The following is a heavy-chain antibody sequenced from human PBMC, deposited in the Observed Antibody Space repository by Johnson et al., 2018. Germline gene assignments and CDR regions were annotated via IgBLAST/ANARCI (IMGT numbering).Heavy chain of an antibody. Sequence: QVQLVQSGGGVVQPGRSLRLSCAASGFTFSTYGFQWARPAPGKGLEWVSIISYDGSNKFYADSVKGRFTISRDSSKNTVYLQMNSLRIEDTAVYYCAKAPVGATTYLDYWGLGTLVTVSS. V-gene: IGHV3-30*18. J-gene: IGHJ4*02. D-gene: IGHD1-26*01. CDR2: ISYDGSNK. CDR1: GFTFSTYG. CDR3: AKAPVGATTYLDY.